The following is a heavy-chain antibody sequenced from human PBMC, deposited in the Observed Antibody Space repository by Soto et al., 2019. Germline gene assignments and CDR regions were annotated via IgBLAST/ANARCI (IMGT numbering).Heavy chain of an antibody. Sequence: GASLKVSCKASGGTLSSFINYPINWVRQAPGHGLERMGGIVPNVGTVNYAQKFQGRVTITADKSTGTAYMEVSSLRSEDTALYYCARRDTSGFLRYFDNWGQGTLVTVS. D-gene: IGHD3-3*01. CDR3: ARRDTSGFLRYFDN. J-gene: IGHJ4*02. V-gene: IGHV1-69*06. CDR2: IVPNVGTV. CDR1: GGTLSSFINYP.